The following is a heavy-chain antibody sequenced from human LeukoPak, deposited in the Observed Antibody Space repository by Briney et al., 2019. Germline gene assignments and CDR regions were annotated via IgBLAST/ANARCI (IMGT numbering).Heavy chain of an antibody. V-gene: IGHV3-53*01. J-gene: IGHJ2*01. CDR1: GFTVSSNY. Sequence: GGSLRLSCAASGFTVSSNYMSWVRQAPGKGLEWVSVIYSGGSTYYADSVKGRFTISRDNSKNTLYLQMNSLRAEDTAVYYCARAAWDWYFDLWGRGTLVTVSS. CDR2: IYSGGST. D-gene: IGHD1-26*01. CDR3: ARAAWDWYFDL.